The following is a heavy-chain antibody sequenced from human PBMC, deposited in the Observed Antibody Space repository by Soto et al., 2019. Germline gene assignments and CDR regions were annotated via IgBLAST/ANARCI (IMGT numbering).Heavy chain of an antibody. D-gene: IGHD3-22*01. J-gene: IGHJ4*02. CDR3: AKSYYYDSSGYHLIAAFDY. CDR1: GFTFSSYA. V-gene: IGHV3-23*01. CDR2: ISGSGGST. Sequence: GGSLRLSCAASGFTFSSYAMSWVRQAPGKGLEWVSAISGSGGSTYYADSVKGRFTISRDNSKNTLYLQMNSLRAEDTAVYYCAKSYYYDSSGYHLIAAFDYWGQGTLVTVSS.